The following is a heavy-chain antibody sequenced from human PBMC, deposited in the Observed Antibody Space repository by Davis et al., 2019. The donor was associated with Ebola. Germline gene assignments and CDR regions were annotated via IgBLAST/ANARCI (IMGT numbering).Heavy chain of an antibody. CDR3: ARDGDTGPYYYYYGMDV. J-gene: IGHJ6*04. Sequence: GESLKISCAASGFTFSSYSMNWVRQAPGKGLEWVSSISSSSSYIYYADSVKGRFTISRDNAKNSLYLQMNSLRSEDTAVYYCARDGDTGPYYYYYGMDVWGKGTTVTVSS. CDR1: GFTFSSYS. V-gene: IGHV3-21*04. D-gene: IGHD3-3*01. CDR2: ISSSSSYI.